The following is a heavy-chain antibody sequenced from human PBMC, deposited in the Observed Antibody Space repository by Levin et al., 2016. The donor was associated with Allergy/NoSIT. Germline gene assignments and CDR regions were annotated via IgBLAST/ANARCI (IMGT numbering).Heavy chain of an antibody. CDR3: AREQPEDYYGMDV. CDR1: GYTFTGYY. CDR2: INPNSGGT. J-gene: IGHJ6*02. V-gene: IGHV1-2*02. D-gene: IGHD1-1*01. Sequence: ASVKVSCKASGYTFTGYYMHWVRQAPGQGLEWMGWINPNSGGTNYAQKFQGRVTMTRDTSISTAYMELSRLRSDDTAVYYCAREQPEDYYGMDVWGQGTTVTVSS.